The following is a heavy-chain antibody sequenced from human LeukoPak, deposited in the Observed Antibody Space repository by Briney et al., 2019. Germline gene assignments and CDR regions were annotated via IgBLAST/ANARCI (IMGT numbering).Heavy chain of an antibody. CDR2: INAGNGNT. J-gene: IGHJ4*02. D-gene: IGHD6-13*01. V-gene: IGHV1-3*01. CDR3: ARGPRAAADDY. Sequence: GASVKVSCKASGYTFINFAINWGRQAPGQRPEWMGWINAGNGNTKYSQKFQGRVTITRDTSASTAYMELSSVTSEDTAVYYCARGPRAAADDYWGQGTLVTVSS. CDR1: GYTFINFA.